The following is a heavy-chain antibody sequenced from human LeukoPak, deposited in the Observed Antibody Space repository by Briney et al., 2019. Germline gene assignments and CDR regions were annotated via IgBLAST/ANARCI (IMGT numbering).Heavy chain of an antibody. Sequence: GESLRISCKGSEYTFTNYWIGWVRQMPGKGLEWMGIIYPDDSDTGYSPSFRGQVTISADKSISTAYLQWSSLKASDTAIYYCARAAVEPTIYYFDFWGPGTLVTVSS. CDR1: EYTFTNYW. CDR2: IYPDDSDT. V-gene: IGHV5-51*01. D-gene: IGHD6-19*01. CDR3: ARAAVEPTIYYFDF. J-gene: IGHJ4*02.